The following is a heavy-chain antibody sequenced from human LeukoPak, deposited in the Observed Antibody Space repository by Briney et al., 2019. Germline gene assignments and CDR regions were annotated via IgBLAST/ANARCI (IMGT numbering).Heavy chain of an antibody. D-gene: IGHD3-10*01. Sequence: SETLSLTCAVSGGSFSDYYWSWIRQSPGKGLEWIGEINHSGTAHYNPSLKSRVTISVDTSKNQFSLKLSSVTAADTAVYYCASLELLWFGELSGFDYWGQGTLVTVSS. J-gene: IGHJ4*02. CDR1: GGSFSDYY. CDR3: ASLELLWFGELSGFDY. CDR2: INHSGTA. V-gene: IGHV4-34*01.